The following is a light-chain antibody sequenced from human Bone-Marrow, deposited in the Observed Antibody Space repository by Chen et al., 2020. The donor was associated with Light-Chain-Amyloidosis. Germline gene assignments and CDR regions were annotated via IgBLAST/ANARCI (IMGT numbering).Light chain of an antibody. J-gene: IGLJ3*02. CDR1: NIVSTS. CDR2: DDS. V-gene: IGLV3-21*02. Sequence: SSVLTQPSSVSVAPGPTATIACGGNNIVSTSVHWYQQTPGQAPLLVVYDDSDRPSGIPERLSGSNSGNTATLTISRVEAGDEDDYYCQVWDRSSDRPVFGGGTKLTVL. CDR3: QVWDRSSDRPV.